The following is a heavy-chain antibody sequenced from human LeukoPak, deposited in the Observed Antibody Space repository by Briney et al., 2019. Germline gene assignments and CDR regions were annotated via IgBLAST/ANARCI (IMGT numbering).Heavy chain of an antibody. CDR2: ISDNEGRT. CDR3: ARHDSFIPY. CDR1: GFTFNYYA. V-gene: IGHV3-23*01. J-gene: IGHJ4*02. D-gene: IGHD5-18*01. Sequence: PGRSLRLSCAASGFTFNYYAMSWVRQAPGKGLEWVSSISDNEGRTYYTDSVKGRFTISRDNTKNTVYLQMHNLRADDTAVYFCARHDSFIPYWGQGALVTVSS.